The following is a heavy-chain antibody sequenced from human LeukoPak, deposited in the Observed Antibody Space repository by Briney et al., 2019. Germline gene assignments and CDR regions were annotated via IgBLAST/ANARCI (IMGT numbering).Heavy chain of an antibody. J-gene: IGHJ3*02. CDR2: IYYSGST. CDR1: GGSISSYY. V-gene: IGHV4-39*07. CDR3: ARSLGIAVAVRHAFDI. D-gene: IGHD6-19*01. Sequence: SETLSLTCTVSGGSISSYYWSWIRQPPGKGLEWIGSIYYSGSTYYNPSLKSRVTISVDTSKNQFSLKLSSVTAADTAVYYCARSLGIAVAVRHAFDIWGQGTMVTVSS.